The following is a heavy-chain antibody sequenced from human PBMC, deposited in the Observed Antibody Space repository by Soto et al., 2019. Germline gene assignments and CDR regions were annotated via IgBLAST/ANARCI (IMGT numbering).Heavy chain of an antibody. CDR1: GGTFSSYT. J-gene: IGHJ5*02. D-gene: IGHD3-22*01. V-gene: IGHV1-69*08. CDR3: ARDLLGVTMIVVGGGWFDP. Sequence: QVQLVQSGAEVKKPGSSVKVSCKASGGTFSSYTISWVRQAPGQGLEWMGRIIPILGIANYAQKFQGRVTITADKSTSTAYMELSSLRSEDTAVYYCARDLLGVTMIVVGGGWFDPWGQGTLVTVSS. CDR2: IIPILGIA.